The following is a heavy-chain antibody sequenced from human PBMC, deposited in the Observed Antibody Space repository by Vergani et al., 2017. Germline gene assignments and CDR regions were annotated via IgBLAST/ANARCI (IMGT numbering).Heavy chain of an antibody. CDR3: ARRSGGYYSGGKVHPLRTAFDV. V-gene: IGHV4-61*02. CDR2: ISASGNA. J-gene: IGHJ3*01. Sequence: QVQLQASGPGRVKPSQTLSLTCTMSGGSLSAGYYFWSWIRQPAGKGLEWLGHISASGNASHSPSLRTRVSMSVDTSKNQLSLTVTSVTAADTAIYFCARRSGGYYSGGKVHPLRTAFDVWGHGTVVTVSS. D-gene: IGHD2-15*01. CDR1: GGSLSAGYYF.